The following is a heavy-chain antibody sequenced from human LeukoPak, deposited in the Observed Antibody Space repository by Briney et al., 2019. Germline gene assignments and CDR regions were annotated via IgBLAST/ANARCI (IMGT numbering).Heavy chain of an antibody. V-gene: IGHV4-34*01. CDR3: ARSEQQLVPNRFDP. CDR1: NGAFSGYF. CDR2: ISLSGYT. J-gene: IGHJ5*02. Sequence: SAPLTLTCAVNNGAFSGYFWTLIRQPPGEGLDCIGEISLSGYTNYNPSLKDRLTISEGTSENQFSLNLRSVPAAGTAVYYCARSEQQLVPNRFDPWGQGTLVTVSS. D-gene: IGHD6-13*01.